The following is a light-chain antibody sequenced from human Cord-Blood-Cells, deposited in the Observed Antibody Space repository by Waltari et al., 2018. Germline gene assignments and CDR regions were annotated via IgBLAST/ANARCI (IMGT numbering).Light chain of an antibody. CDR3: SSYTSSSTLV. CDR1: SSDVGGYNY. Sequence: QSALTQPASVSGSPGKSITISCTGTSSDVGGYNYVSWYQQHPGKAPKLIIYEVSNRPSGVSNRFSGSKSGNTASLTISGLQAEDEADYYCSSYTSSSTLVFGGGTKLTVL. V-gene: IGLV2-14*01. CDR2: EVS. J-gene: IGLJ3*02.